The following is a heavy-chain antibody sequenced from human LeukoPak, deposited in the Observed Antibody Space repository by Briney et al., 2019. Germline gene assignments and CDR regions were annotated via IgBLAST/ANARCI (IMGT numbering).Heavy chain of an antibody. Sequence: GGSLRLSCAASGFTFSSYSMNWVRQAPGKGLEWVSSISSSSRYIYYADSVKGRFTISRDDAKNSLYLQMNSLRAEDTAVYYCARDLRYYDFWSGSWFDPWGQGTLVTVSS. CDR1: GFTFSSYS. V-gene: IGHV3-21*01. D-gene: IGHD3-3*01. J-gene: IGHJ5*02. CDR2: ISSSSRYI. CDR3: ARDLRYYDFWSGSWFDP.